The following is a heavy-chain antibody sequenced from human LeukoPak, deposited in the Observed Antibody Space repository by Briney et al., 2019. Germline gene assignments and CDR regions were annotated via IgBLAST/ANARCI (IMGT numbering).Heavy chain of an antibody. D-gene: IGHD3-22*01. J-gene: IGHJ3*02. Sequence: SVKVSCKASGGTFSSYTISWVRQAPGQGLERMGRIIPILGIANYAQKFQGRVTITADKSTSTAYMELSSLRSEDTAVYYCARGEGNYYDSSGYRAFDIWGQGTMVTVSS. CDR1: GGTFSSYT. CDR2: IIPILGIA. CDR3: ARGEGNYYDSSGYRAFDI. V-gene: IGHV1-69*02.